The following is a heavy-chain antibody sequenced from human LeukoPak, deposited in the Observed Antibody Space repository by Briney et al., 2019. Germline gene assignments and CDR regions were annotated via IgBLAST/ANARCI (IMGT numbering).Heavy chain of an antibody. V-gene: IGHV4-59*08. J-gene: IGHJ6*02. CDR1: GGSISSYY. D-gene: IGHD3-10*01. CDR2: IYYSGNT. CDR3: ARLRSTYRGSLYYNGTDV. Sequence: SETLSLTCTVSGGSISSYYWSWLRPPPGKGRAWIGDIYYSGNTKYKPSLKSRVAISVDTAKNQFSLKVTSVTAADTAVYYCARLRSTYRGSLYYNGTDVWGQGTSVTVSS.